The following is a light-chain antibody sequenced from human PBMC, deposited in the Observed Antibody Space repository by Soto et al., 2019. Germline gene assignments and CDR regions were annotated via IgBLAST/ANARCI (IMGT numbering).Light chain of an antibody. CDR2: GAS. Sequence: EIVLTQSTGTLSLSPGERATLSCRASQSVSSNYLAWYQQKPGQAPRLLIYGASSRATGIPDRFSGSGSGTDFTLTISRLEPEDFAVYYCHQYGSLYTFGQGTKVEIK. CDR1: QSVSSNY. V-gene: IGKV3-20*01. CDR3: HQYGSLYT. J-gene: IGKJ2*01.